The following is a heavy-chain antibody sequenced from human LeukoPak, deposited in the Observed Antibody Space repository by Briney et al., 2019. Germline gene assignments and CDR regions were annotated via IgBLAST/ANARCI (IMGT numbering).Heavy chain of an antibody. D-gene: IGHD3-22*01. V-gene: IGHV4-61*01. CDR1: GGSVSSGSYY. J-gene: IGHJ4*02. Sequence: PSETLSLTCTVSGGSVSSGSYYWSWIRQPPGKGLEWIGYIYYSGSTNYNPSLKSRVTISVDTSKNQFSLKLSSVTAADTAVYYCARVDSSGYYVSFDNWGQGTLVTVSS. CDR3: ARVDSSGYYVSFDN. CDR2: IYYSGST.